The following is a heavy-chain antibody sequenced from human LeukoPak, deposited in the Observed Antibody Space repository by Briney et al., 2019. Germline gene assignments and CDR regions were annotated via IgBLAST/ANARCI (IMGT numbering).Heavy chain of an antibody. CDR2: ISGSGGST. D-gene: IGHD6-6*01. CDR3: AKDNDGSSPHGMFDY. CDR1: GFTFSSYW. Sequence: GGSLRLSCAASGFTFSSYWMSWVRQAPGKGLEWVSAISGSGGSTYYADSVKGRFTISRDNSKNTLYLQMNSLRAEDTAVYYCAKDNDGSSPHGMFDYWGQGTLVTVSS. V-gene: IGHV3-23*01. J-gene: IGHJ4*02.